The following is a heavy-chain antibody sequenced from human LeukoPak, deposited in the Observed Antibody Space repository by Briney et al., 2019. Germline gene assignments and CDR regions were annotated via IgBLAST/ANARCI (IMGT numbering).Heavy chain of an antibody. J-gene: IGHJ4*02. CDR3: ARDFLPLTHCSSTSCWPFDY. Sequence: ASVKVSCKASGYTFTSYGISWVRQAPGQGLEWMGWISAYNGNTNYAQKLQGRVTMTTDTSTSTAYMELRSLRSDDTAVYYCARDFLPLTHCSSTSCWPFDYWGQGTLVTVSS. V-gene: IGHV1-18*01. CDR2: ISAYNGNT. CDR1: GYTFTSYG. D-gene: IGHD2-2*01.